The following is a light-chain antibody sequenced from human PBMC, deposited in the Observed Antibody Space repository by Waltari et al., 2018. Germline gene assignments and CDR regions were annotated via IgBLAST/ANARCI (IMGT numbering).Light chain of an antibody. V-gene: IGLV2-14*03. J-gene: IGLJ2*01. CDR2: DVS. Sequence: QSALTQPASVSGSPGQSITISCTGTSSDVGGYNYVSWYQQHPDKAPNLMIYDVSNRPSGVVSRLSGSKSGNTASLTISGLQAEDEADYYCSSYISSSTLELFGGGTSLTVL. CDR3: SSYISSSTLEL. CDR1: SSDVGGYNY.